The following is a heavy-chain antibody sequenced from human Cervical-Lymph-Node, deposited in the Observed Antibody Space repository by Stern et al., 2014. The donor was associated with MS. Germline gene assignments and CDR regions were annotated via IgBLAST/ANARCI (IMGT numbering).Heavy chain of an antibody. D-gene: IGHD3-10*01. CDR3: ARGVRLDGMDV. Sequence: VQLVQSGAEVKKPGSSVKVSCKASGGTFSHYAISWVRQAPGQGLEWLGGIIPMFDTTNYAHKFQGRVTITADASTRTAYMELSSLISEDTAVYYCARGVRLDGMDVWGRGTTVTVSS. V-gene: IGHV1-69*01. CDR1: GGTFSHYA. CDR2: IIPMFDTT. J-gene: IGHJ6*02.